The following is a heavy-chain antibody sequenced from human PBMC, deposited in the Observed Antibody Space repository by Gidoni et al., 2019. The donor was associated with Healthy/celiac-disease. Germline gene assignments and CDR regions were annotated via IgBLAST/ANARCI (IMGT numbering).Heavy chain of an antibody. Sequence: QVQLVQSGAEVKKPGSSVKVSCKASGGTFSSYAISWVRQAPGQGLEWMGRIIPILGIANYAQKFQGRVTMTADKSTSTAYMELSSLRSEDTAVYYCAREIAAAGKGAYAFDIWGQGTMVTVSS. CDR2: IIPILGIA. V-gene: IGHV1-69*04. D-gene: IGHD6-13*01. CDR1: GGTFSSYA. CDR3: AREIAAAGKGAYAFDI. J-gene: IGHJ3*02.